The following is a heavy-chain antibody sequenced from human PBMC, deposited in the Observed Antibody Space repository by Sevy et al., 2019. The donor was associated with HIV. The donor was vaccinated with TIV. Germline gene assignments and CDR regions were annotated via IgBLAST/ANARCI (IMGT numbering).Heavy chain of an antibody. CDR3: AKDNFSRRRDGYNYLFDY. CDR2: IWYDGSNK. D-gene: IGHD5-12*01. CDR1: GFTFSSYG. Sequence: GGSLRLSCAASGFTFSSYGMHWVRQAPGKGLEWVAVIWYDGSNKYYADSVKGRFTISRDNSKNTLYLQMNSLGAEDTAVYYCAKDNFSRRRDGYNYLFDYWGQGTLVTVSS. V-gene: IGHV3-33*06. J-gene: IGHJ4*02.